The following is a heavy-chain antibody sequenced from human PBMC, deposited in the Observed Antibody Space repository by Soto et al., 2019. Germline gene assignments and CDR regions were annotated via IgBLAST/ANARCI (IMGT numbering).Heavy chain of an antibody. J-gene: IGHJ4*02. CDR1: GFTFSSYS. V-gene: IGHV3-48*01. CDR2: ISSSSSTI. Sequence: GGSLRLSCAASGFTFSSYSMNWVRQAPGKGLEWVSYISSSSSTIYYADSVKGRFTISRDNAKNSLYLQMNSLRAEDTAVYYCARAFEYSSSWAYNGYFIWGQGTLVTVSS. CDR3: ARAFEYSSSWAYNGYFI. D-gene: IGHD6-6*01.